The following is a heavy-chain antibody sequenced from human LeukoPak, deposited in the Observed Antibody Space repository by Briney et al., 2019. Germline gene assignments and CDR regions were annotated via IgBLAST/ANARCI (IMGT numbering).Heavy chain of an antibody. CDR2: ISGSGGST. D-gene: IGHD3-22*01. CDR1: GFTFSSYA. CDR3: ARGYYDSSGYYFLY. Sequence: GGSLRLSCAASGFTFSSYAMSWVRQAPGEGLEWVSAISGSGGSTYYADSVKGRFTISRDNAKNSLYLQMNSLRAEDTAVYYCARGYYDSSGYYFLYWGQGTLVTVSS. V-gene: IGHV3-23*01. J-gene: IGHJ4*02.